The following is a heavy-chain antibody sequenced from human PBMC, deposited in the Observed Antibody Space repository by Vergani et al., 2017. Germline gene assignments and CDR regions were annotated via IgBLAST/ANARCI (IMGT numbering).Heavy chain of an antibody. Sequence: QVQLVQSGAEVKKPGASVKVSCKASGYTFTSYDINWVRQATGQGLEWMGWMNPNSGNTGYAQKFQGRVTMTRNTSISTAYMELSSLRSEDTAVYYCARGVGWELPLSFWYFDLWGRGTLVTVSS. CDR1: GYTFTSYD. V-gene: IGHV1-8*01. D-gene: IGHD2-15*01. J-gene: IGHJ2*01. CDR3: ARGVGWELPLSFWYFDL. CDR2: MNPNSGNT.